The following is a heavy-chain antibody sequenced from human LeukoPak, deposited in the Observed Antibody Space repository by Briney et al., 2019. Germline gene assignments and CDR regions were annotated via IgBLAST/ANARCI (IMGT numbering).Heavy chain of an antibody. CDR1: GYTFSSYG. CDR2: ISAYNGNT. CDR3: ARASYSSGWYGEDY. J-gene: IGHJ4*02. D-gene: IGHD6-13*01. Sequence: ASVKVSCKASGYTFSSYGLSWVRQAPGQGLEWMGWISAYNGNTNYAQKFQGRVTMTTDTSTSTAYMELRSLRCDDTAVYYCARASYSSGWYGEDYWGQGTLVTLSS. V-gene: IGHV1-18*01.